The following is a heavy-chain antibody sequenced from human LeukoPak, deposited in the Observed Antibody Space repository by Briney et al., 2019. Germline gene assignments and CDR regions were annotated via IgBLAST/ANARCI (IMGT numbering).Heavy chain of an antibody. J-gene: IGHJ4*02. CDR3: ARAPEPQVFDY. V-gene: IGHV4-59*01. CDR1: GGSISNYY. D-gene: IGHD1-14*01. Sequence: SETLSLTCTGSGGSISNYYWSWIRQPPGKGLEWIGYIYYSGTTNYSPSLKSRVTISVDMSKNQFCLKLSSVTAADTAVYYCARAPEPQVFDYWGQGTLVTVSS. CDR2: IYYSGTT.